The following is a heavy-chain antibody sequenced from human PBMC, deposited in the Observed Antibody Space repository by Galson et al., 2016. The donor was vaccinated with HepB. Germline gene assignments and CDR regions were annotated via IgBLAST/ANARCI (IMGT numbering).Heavy chain of an antibody. V-gene: IGHV3-69-1*01. CDR3: VRGGDTVIGAAFDV. J-gene: IGHJ3*01. D-gene: IGHD5-18*01. CDR1: GFTFSDYY. Sequence: SLRLSCAASGFTFSDYYMNWIRQAPGKGLEWVASISSSSATIYYVGSVKGRFAVSRDNAKNSVYLQMNSLRAEDTAVYYCVRGGDTVIGAAFDVWGQGTMVTVSS. CDR2: ISSSSATI.